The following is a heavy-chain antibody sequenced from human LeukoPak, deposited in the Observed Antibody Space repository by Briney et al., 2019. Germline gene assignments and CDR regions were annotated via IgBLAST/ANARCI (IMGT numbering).Heavy chain of an antibody. D-gene: IGHD3-16*01. V-gene: IGHV3-21*01. CDR3: ARDSVTLRLSAFDI. CDR1: GFTFSSYS. J-gene: IGHJ3*02. CDR2: ISSSSSYI. Sequence: GGSLRLSCAASGFTFSSYSMNWVRQAPGKGLEWVSSISSSSSYIYYADSVKGRFTISRDNAKNSLYLQMNSLRAEDTAVYYCARDSVTLRLSAFDIWGQGTMVTVSS.